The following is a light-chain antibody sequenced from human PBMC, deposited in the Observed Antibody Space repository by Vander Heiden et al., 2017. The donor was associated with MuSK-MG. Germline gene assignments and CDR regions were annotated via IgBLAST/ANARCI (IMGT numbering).Light chain of an antibody. J-gene: IGKJ2*01. V-gene: IGKV1-5*03. CDR1: QSISSL. Sequence: DIQMTQSPSTLSASVGDRVTITCRASQSISSLLAWYQQTPGNAPKLLIYTASSLESGVPSRCSGSGSGTELTITISSLEADDFATYHCQKSKSAWTFGHGTKLEIK. CDR3: QKSKSAWT. CDR2: TAS.